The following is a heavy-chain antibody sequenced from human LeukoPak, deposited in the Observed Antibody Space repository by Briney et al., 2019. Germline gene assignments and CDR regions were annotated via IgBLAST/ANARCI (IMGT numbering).Heavy chain of an antibody. CDR3: AREDYRSAFDI. V-gene: IGHV4-61*02. CDR1: DGSISSGSYY. D-gene: IGHD4-11*01. Sequence: PSQTLSLTCTVSDGSISSGSYYWSWIRQPAGKGLEWIGRIYTSGSTNYNPSLKSRVTISVDTSKNQFSLKLTSVTAADTAVYYCAREDYRSAFDIWGQGTMVTVSS. J-gene: IGHJ3*02. CDR2: IYTSGST.